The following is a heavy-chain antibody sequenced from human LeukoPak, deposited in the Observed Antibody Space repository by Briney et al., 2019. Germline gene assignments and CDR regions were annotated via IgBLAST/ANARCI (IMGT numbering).Heavy chain of an antibody. D-gene: IGHD2-15*01. CDR3: ARSVEGYCRGGSCYYYSYYMDV. J-gene: IGHJ6*03. CDR2: IYYSGST. CDR1: GGSISSYY. Sequence: PSETLSLTRTVSGGSISSYYWSWIRQPPGKGLEWIGYIYYSGSTNYNPSLKSRVTISVDTSKNQFSLKLSSVTAADTAVYYCARSVEGYCRGGSCYYYSYYMDVWGKGTTVTVSS. V-gene: IGHV4-59*01.